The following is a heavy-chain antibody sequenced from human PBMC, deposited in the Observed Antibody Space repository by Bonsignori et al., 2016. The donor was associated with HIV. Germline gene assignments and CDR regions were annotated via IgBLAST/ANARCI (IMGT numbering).Heavy chain of an antibody. V-gene: IGHV3-9*01. D-gene: IGHD3-10*01. CDR3: AKASLVGGYFDY. Sequence: WIRQPPGKGLEWVSGISWNSGSIGYADSVKGRFTISRDNAKNSLYLQMNSLRAEDTALYYCAKASLVGGYFDYWGQGTLVTVSS. J-gene: IGHJ4*02. CDR2: ISWNSGSI.